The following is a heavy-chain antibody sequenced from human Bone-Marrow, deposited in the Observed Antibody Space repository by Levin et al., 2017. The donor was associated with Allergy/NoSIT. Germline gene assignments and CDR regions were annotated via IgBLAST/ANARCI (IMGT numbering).Heavy chain of an antibody. CDR2: INWDGSSI. CDR3: AKTFYSSSSSGYFDY. Sequence: GGSLRLSCAASGFTFDDYTMHWVRQPPGKGLEWISRINWDGSSIVYADSVKGRFTISRDNAKNSLYLQMNSLRAEDTAFYYCAKTFYSSSSSGYFDYWSQGTLVTVSS. CDR1: GFTFDDYT. D-gene: IGHD6-6*01. J-gene: IGHJ4*02. V-gene: IGHV3-9*01.